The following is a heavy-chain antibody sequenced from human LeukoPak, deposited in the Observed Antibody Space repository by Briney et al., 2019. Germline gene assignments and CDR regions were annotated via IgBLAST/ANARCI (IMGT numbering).Heavy chain of an antibody. CDR1: GFPFSSYG. V-gene: IGHV3-30*02. CDR3: AKDLTAMVTSGTLDY. J-gene: IGHJ4*02. Sequence: GGSLRLSCAASGFPFSSYGMHWVRQAPGKGLEWVAFIPYDGSDKFYADSVKGRFTISRDNSKNTLYLQMNSLRAEDTAVYYCAKDLTAMVTSGTLDYWGQGTLVTVSS. D-gene: IGHD5-18*01. CDR2: IPYDGSDK.